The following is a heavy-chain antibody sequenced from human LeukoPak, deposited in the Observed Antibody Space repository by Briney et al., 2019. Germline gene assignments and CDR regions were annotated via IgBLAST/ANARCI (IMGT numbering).Heavy chain of an antibody. CDR3: ARIRDGYNDAYDL. Sequence: ASVKVSCKASGYTFTNSYIHWVRQAPGRVLEWMGLINPDGGNTNYAQNFQGRVTLTRDTSTSTVYMELSSLRSEDTAIYYCARIRDGYNDAYDLWGQGTVVTVPS. J-gene: IGHJ3*01. D-gene: IGHD5-24*01. CDR1: GYTFTNSY. V-gene: IGHV1-46*01. CDR2: INPDGGNT.